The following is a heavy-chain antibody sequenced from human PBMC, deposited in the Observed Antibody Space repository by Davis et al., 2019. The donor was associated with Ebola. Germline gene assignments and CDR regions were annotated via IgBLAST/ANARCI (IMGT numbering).Heavy chain of an antibody. Sequence: GESLKISCAASGFTFSSYAMSWVRQAPGKGLEWVSAISGSGGSTYYADSVKRRFTISSDNSKNTQYLQMNSLRAEDTAVYYCAKGEGSYYYYGMDVWGQGTTVTVSS. J-gene: IGHJ6*02. V-gene: IGHV3-23*01. CDR2: ISGSGGST. CDR1: GFTFSSYA. D-gene: IGHD3-10*01. CDR3: AKGEGSYYYYGMDV.